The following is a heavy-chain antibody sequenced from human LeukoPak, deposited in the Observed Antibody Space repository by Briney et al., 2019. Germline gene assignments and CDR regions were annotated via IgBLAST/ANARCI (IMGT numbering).Heavy chain of an antibody. J-gene: IGHJ3*02. CDR1: GYTFTSYD. D-gene: IGHD3-10*01. CDR2: VNPNSGNT. Sequence: GASLRVSCTASGYTFTSYDINWVRQAPGKGLEWMGWVNPNSGNTGYAQKSQGRVTMTRNTSISTAYMELSSLRSEDTAVYYCARFPGLLWFGELLDAFDIWGQGTMVTVSS. V-gene: IGHV1-8*01. CDR3: ARFPGLLWFGELLDAFDI.